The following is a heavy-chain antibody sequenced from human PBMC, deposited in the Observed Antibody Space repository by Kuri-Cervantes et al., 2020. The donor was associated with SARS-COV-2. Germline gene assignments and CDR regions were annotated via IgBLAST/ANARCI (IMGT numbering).Heavy chain of an antibody. Sequence: LSLTCAASGFTFSSYGMHWVRQAPGKGLEWVAVISYDGSNKYYADSVMGRFTISRDNSKNTLYLQMNSLRAEDTAVYYCAKDWSLGGNFRYYFDYWGQGTLVTVSS. CDR1: GFTFSSYG. CDR2: ISYDGSNK. V-gene: IGHV3-30*18. D-gene: IGHD4-23*01. J-gene: IGHJ4*02. CDR3: AKDWSLGGNFRYYFDY.